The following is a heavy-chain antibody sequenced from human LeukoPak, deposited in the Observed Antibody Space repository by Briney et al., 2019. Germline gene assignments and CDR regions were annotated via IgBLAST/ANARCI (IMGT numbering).Heavy chain of an antibody. V-gene: IGHV1-18*01. CDR3: ARSLYDFWSGYYLN. CDR2: ISAYNGNT. D-gene: IGHD3-3*01. Sequence: ASVKVSCKASGYTFTSYGISWVRQAPGQGLEWMGWISAYNGNTNYAQKLQGGVTMTTDTSTSTAYMELRSLRSDDTAVYYCARSLYDFWSGYYLNWGQGTLVTVST. J-gene: IGHJ4*02. CDR1: GYTFTSYG.